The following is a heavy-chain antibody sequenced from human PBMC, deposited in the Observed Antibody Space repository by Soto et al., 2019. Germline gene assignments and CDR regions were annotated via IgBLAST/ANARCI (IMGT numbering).Heavy chain of an antibody. J-gene: IGHJ3*02. D-gene: IGHD2-2*01. CDR1: SGSISSSNW. V-gene: IGHV4-4*02. Sequence: SETLSLTCAVSSGSISSSNWWSWVRQPPGKGLEWIGEIYHSGSTNYNPSLKSRVTISVDKSKNQFSLKLSSVTAADTAVYYCARGRYCSSTSCYVYALDIWGKGTMVTVSS. CDR2: IYHSGST. CDR3: ARGRYCSSTSCYVYALDI.